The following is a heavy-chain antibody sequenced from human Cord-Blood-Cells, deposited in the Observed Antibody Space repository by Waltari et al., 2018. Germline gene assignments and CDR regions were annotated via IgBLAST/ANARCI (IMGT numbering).Heavy chain of an antibody. CDR1: GYSISSGYY. CDR2: IYHSGST. D-gene: IGHD2-8*02. J-gene: IGHJ2*01. V-gene: IGHV4-38-2*01. CDR3: AKARVVGAPTGGFDL. Sequence: QVQLQESGPGLVKPSETLSLTCAVSGYSISSGYYWGWIRQPPGKGLEWIGSIYHSGSTYNNPSLKSRVTISVDTSKNQFSLKLSSVTAADTAVYYCAKARVVGAPTGGFDLWGRGTLVTVSS.